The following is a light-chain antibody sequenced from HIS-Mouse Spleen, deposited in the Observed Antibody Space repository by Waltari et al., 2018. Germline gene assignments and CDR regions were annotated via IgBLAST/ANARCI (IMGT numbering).Light chain of an antibody. CDR2: EDS. CDR1: SLRSYY. V-gene: IGLV3-19*01. J-gene: IGLJ2*01. Sequence: SSELTQDPAVSVALGQIVRITCQGDSLRSYYASWYQQKPGQAPVLVIYEDSKRPSGIPERFSGSSSGTMATLTISGAQVEDEADYYCYSTDSSGNHRVFGGGTKLTVL. CDR3: YSTDSSGNHRV.